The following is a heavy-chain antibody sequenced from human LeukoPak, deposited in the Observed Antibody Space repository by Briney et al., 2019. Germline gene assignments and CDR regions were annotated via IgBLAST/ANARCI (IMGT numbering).Heavy chain of an antibody. Sequence: GSLRLSCAASEFTFDNYAMSWVRQAPGKGLEWIGHIYNSGSTNYSPSLKSRVTISVDTSKNQFSLKLSSVTAADTAVYYCARFKRAGGRSYFDYWGQGTLVTVSS. J-gene: IGHJ4*02. D-gene: IGHD6-19*01. CDR3: ARFKRAGGRSYFDY. CDR2: IYNSGST. CDR1: EFTFDNYA. V-gene: IGHV4-59*01.